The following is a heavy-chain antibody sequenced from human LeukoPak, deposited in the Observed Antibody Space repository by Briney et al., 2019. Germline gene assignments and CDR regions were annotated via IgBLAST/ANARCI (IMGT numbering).Heavy chain of an antibody. CDR3: ARVPYAYSSSWYYFDY. D-gene: IGHD6-13*01. CDR1: GGTFSSYA. Sequence: GSSVKVSCKASGGTFSSYAISWVRQAPGQGLEWMGRIIPIFGIANYAQKFQGRVTITADKSTSTAYMELSSLRSEDTAVYYCARVPYAYSSSWYYFDYWGQGTQVTVSS. V-gene: IGHV1-69*04. J-gene: IGHJ4*02. CDR2: IIPIFGIA.